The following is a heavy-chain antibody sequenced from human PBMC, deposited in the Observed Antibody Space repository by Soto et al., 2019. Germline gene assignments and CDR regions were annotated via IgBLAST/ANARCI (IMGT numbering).Heavy chain of an antibody. CDR3: AREMDTLTTSPPFDY. J-gene: IGHJ4*02. Sequence: QVQLVQSGAEVKKPGASVKVSCKASGYTFTGYYMHWVRQAPGQGLEWMGWINPNSGGTNYAQKFQGWVTMTRDTSISTAYMERSRLRSDDTAVYYCAREMDTLTTSPPFDYWGQGTLVTVSS. CDR1: GYTFTGYY. CDR2: INPNSGGT. V-gene: IGHV1-2*04. D-gene: IGHD4-17*01.